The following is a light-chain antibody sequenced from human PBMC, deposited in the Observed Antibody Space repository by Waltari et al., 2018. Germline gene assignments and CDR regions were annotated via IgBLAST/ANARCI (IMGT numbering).Light chain of an antibody. J-gene: IGLJ3*02. CDR3: QVWDSSRAQVL. CDR1: NIGSRS. V-gene: IGLV3-21*04. CDR2: YDT. Sequence: SYVLPQPPAVSVAPGQTARFPCGVHNIGSRSVPWCQQRPGQAPVVVIYYDTDRPSGIPERFSGSNSGDTATLTISRVEAGDEADYYCQVWDSSRAQVLFGGGTRLTVL.